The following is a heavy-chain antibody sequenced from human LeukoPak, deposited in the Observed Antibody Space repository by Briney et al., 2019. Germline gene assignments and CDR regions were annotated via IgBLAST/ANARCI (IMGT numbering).Heavy chain of an antibody. CDR1: GYSISSDYY. D-gene: IGHD3-22*01. Sequence: SETLSLTCTVSGYSISSDYYWGWIRQPPGKGLEWIGSIDHSGSTYYNPSLKSRVTISVDTSKNQFSLKLSSVTAADTAVYYCARLPYYYDSSGSKIFDYWGQGTLVTVSS. CDR3: ARLPYYYDSSGSKIFDY. V-gene: IGHV4-38-2*02. CDR2: IDHSGST. J-gene: IGHJ4*02.